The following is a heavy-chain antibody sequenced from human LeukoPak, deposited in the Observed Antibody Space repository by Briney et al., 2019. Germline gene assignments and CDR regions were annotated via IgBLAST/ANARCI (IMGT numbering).Heavy chain of an antibody. CDR2: ITANNSNT. CDR3: AIHPAYYYDSSGYPDAFDI. J-gene: IGHJ3*02. V-gene: IGHV1-18*01. Sequence: GASVKVSCKSSGYTFTSYGISWVRQPPGQGLEWMGWITANNSNTNYAQKLQGRVTMTTDTSTSTAYMELRSLRSDDTAVYYCAIHPAYYYDSSGYPDAFDIWGQGTMVTVSS. CDR1: GYTFTSYG. D-gene: IGHD3-22*01.